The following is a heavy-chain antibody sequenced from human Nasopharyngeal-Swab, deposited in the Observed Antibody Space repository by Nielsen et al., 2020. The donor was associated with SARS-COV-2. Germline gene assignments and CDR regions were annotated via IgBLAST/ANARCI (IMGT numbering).Heavy chain of an antibody. V-gene: IGHV1-18*01. Sequence: ASVKVSCKASGYTFISYGISWVRQAPGQGLEWMGRISAYNGNTNYAQKLQGRVTMTTDTSTSTAYMELRSLRSDDTAVYYCARRGATTMTTSPFDFWGQGTLVTVSS. CDR2: ISAYNGNT. CDR1: GYTFISYG. J-gene: IGHJ4*02. D-gene: IGHD4-11*01. CDR3: ARRGATTMTTSPFDF.